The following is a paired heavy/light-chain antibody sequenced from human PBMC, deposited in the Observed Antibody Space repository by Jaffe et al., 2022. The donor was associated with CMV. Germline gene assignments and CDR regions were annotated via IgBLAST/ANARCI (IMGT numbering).Heavy chain of an antibody. D-gene: IGHD2-15*01. CDR2: INPYSGKT. J-gene: IGHJ5*02. V-gene: IGHV1-18*01. Sequence: QVQLVQSGPEVKKPGASVKVSCKASGYSFGNYAINWVRQAPGQGLEWMGWINPYSGKTLYAQELQGRVTMTTDTSASTAYMELRSLTSDDTAIYYCARGGIIVEVAATHSWFDPWGQGTLVTVSS. CDR1: GYSFGNYA. CDR3: ARGGIIVEVAATHSWFDP.
Light chain of an antibody. Sequence: DIVMTQSPDSLAVSLGERATINCKSSQSVLYSSNNKNYLAWYQQKPGQPPKLLIYWASTRESGVPDRFSGSGSGTDFTLTISSLQAEDVAVYYCQQYHTTPLTFGGGTKVEI. J-gene: IGKJ4*01. V-gene: IGKV4-1*01. CDR3: QQYHTTPLT. CDR1: QSVLYSSNNKNY. CDR2: WAS.